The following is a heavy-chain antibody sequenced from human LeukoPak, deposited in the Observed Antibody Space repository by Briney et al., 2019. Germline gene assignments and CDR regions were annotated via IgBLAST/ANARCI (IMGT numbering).Heavy chain of an antibody. Sequence: SETLSLTCAVYGGSFSGYYWSWIRQPPGKGLEWIGEINHSGSTYYNPSLKSRVTISVDRSKNQFSLKLSSVTAADTAVYYCARSTTMVTPNYFDYWGQGTLVTVSS. D-gene: IGHD4-23*01. CDR1: GGSFSGYY. CDR2: INHSGST. CDR3: ARSTTMVTPNYFDY. J-gene: IGHJ4*02. V-gene: IGHV4-34*01.